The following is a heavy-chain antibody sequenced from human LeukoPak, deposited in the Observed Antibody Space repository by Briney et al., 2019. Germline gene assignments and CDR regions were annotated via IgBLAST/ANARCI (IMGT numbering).Heavy chain of an antibody. V-gene: IGHV3-33*01. Sequence: PGGSLRLSCAASGFTFSSYGMHWVRQAPGKGLEWVAVIWYDGSNKYYADSVKGRFTISRDNSKNTLYLQMNSLRAEDTAVYYCARDQGPHYYDSSGFDYWGQGTLVTVSS. CDR3: ARDQGPHYYDSSGFDY. CDR1: GFTFSSYG. CDR2: IWYDGSNK. D-gene: IGHD3-22*01. J-gene: IGHJ4*02.